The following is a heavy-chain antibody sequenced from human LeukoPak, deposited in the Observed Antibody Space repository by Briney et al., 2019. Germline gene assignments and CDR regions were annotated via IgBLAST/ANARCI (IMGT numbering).Heavy chain of an antibody. CDR3: ARDPRVSLAAYFDY. D-gene: IGHD1-20*01. Sequence: SQTLSLTCAISGDSVSSNTAAWNWIRQSPSRGLEWLGRTCYRSKWYNDYAVSVKSPITINPDTSKNQFSLQLNSVTPEDTAVYYCARDPRVSLAAYFDYWGQGNVVSVSS. CDR1: GDSVSSNTAA. J-gene: IGHJ4*02. CDR2: TCYRSKWYN. V-gene: IGHV6-1*01.